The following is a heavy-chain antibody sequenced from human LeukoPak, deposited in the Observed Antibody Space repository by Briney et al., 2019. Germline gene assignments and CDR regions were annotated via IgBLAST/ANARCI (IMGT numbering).Heavy chain of an antibody. D-gene: IGHD3-10*01. V-gene: IGHV1-69*13. CDR2: IIPIFGTA. J-gene: IGHJ4*02. CDR1: GGTFSSYA. Sequence: SVKVSCKASGGTFSSYAISWVRQAPGQGLEWMGGIIPIFGTANYAQKFQGRVTITADESTSTAYMELSSLRSEGTAVYYCARSAEVVVAMVRGVIPFDYWGQGTLVTVSS. CDR3: ARSAEVVVAMVRGVIPFDY.